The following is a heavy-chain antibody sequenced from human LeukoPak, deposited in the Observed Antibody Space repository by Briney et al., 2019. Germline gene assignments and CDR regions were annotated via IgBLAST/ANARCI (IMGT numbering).Heavy chain of an antibody. V-gene: IGHV1-69*05. Sequence: ASVEVSCKASGGTFSSYAISWVRQAPGQGLEWMGGIIPIFGTANYAQKFQGRVTITTDESTSTAYMELSSLRSEDTAVYYCARETGYSRRASIWYYYYMDVWGKGTTVTVSS. D-gene: IGHD6-13*01. J-gene: IGHJ6*03. CDR3: ARETGYSRRASIWYYYYMDV. CDR1: GGTFSSYA. CDR2: IIPIFGTA.